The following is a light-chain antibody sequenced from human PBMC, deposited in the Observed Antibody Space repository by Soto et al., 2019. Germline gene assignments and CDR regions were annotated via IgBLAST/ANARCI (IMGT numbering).Light chain of an antibody. CDR1: SNDVGRYNH. CDR3: TSSTSGSLYV. J-gene: IGLJ1*01. Sequence: QSVLTQPASVTGPPGQSNTLYYTRTSNDVGRYNHVSCYLQYPGKVPTLLMYNVSDRPSGVSDRFSGSKSGNPASLNISGLQAEDESDYFCTSSTSGSLYVFGSETKGTVL. V-gene: IGLV2-14*01. CDR2: NVS.